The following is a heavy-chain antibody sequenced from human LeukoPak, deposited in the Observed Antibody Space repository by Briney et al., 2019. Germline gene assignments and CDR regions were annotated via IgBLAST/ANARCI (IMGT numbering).Heavy chain of an antibody. CDR1: GYTFSSYN. CDR2: LSTDNDDT. CDR3: ARGGLAAETSGLDY. Sequence: ASVKVSCKASGYTFSSYNLNWVRQAPGHGLEWMGWLSTDNDDTGYAQKFQGRVTMTRDTSISTVYMELRSLTSDDTAVYYCARGGLAAETSGLDYWGQGTLVTVSA. J-gene: IGHJ4*02. V-gene: IGHV1-8*01. D-gene: IGHD6-13*01.